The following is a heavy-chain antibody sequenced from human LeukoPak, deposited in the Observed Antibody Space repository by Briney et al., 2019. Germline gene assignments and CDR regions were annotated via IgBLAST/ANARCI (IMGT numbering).Heavy chain of an antibody. D-gene: IGHD5-24*01. J-gene: IGHJ6*03. CDR3: ARTGDGYNYYNYYYMDV. CDR1: GGSISSYY. Sequence: PSETLSLTCTVSGGSISSYYWSWIRQPPGKGLECIGYIYYSGNTNYNPSLKSRVTISVDMSKNQLSLKLSSVTAADTAVYYCARTGDGYNYYNYYYMDVWGKGTTVTVTS. CDR2: IYYSGNT. V-gene: IGHV4-59*01.